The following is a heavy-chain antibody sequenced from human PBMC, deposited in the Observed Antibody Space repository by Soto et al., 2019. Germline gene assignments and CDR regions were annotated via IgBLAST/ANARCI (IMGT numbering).Heavy chain of an antibody. CDR1: GYTFTSYA. CDR2: INAGNGNT. D-gene: IGHD3-22*01. CDR3: ARDPPVYYYDSSGYYYGGYYYYGMDV. V-gene: IGHV1-3*01. Sequence: ASVKVSCKASGYTFTSYAMHWVRQAPGQRLDWMGWINAGNGNTKYSQKFQGRVTITRDTSASTAYMELSSLRSEDTAVYYCARDPPVYYYDSSGYYYGGYYYYGMDVWGQGTTVTVSS. J-gene: IGHJ6*02.